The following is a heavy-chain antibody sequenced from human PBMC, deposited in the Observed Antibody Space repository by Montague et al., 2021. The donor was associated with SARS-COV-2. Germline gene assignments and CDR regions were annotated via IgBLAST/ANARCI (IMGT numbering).Heavy chain of an antibody. CDR2: VHYTGST. CDR3: ARAQNICFIANCVNYFDL. V-gene: IGHV4-59*01. CDR1: GGSIRSYY. J-gene: IGHJ4*02. D-gene: IGHD1-1*01. Sequence: SETLSLTCEVSGGSIRSYYWSWIRQSPGKGLEWIGYVHYTGSTKYNPSLKTRVTLSLDTPKNHFSLRLNSETAADTAVYYCARAQNICFIANCVNYFDLWGLGALVSVSS.